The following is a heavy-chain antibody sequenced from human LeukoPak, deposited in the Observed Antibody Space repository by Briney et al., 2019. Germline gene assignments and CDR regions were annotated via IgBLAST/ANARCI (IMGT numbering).Heavy chain of an antibody. J-gene: IGHJ4*02. CDR1: GFTFSSYG. CDR2: ISHDGSSK. Sequence: PGRSLRLSCADSGFTFSSYGMHWVRQAPRKGLEWVAAISHDGSSKDYADSVKGRITISRDNSKNTLYLQMNSLRAEDTAVYYCAKTKSSSGWYYFDSWGQGTLVTVSS. CDR3: AKTKSSSGWYYFDS. V-gene: IGHV3-30*18. D-gene: IGHD6-19*01.